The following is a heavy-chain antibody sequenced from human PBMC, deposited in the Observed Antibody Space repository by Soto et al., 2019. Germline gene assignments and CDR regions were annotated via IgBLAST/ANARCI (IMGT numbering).Heavy chain of an antibody. D-gene: IGHD6-6*01. CDR1: GGSISSGGYS. CDR3: ARVRLVRGWFDP. Sequence: KSSETLSLTCAVSGGSISSGGYSWSWIRQPPGKGLEWIGYIYHSGSTYYNPSLKSRVTISVDRSKNQFSLKLSSVTAADTAVYYCARVRLVRGWFDPWGQGTLVTVSS. J-gene: IGHJ5*02. CDR2: IYHSGST. V-gene: IGHV4-30-2*01.